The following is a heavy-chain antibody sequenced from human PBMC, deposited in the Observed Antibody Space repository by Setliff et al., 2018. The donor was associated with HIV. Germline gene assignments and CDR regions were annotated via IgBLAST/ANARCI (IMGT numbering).Heavy chain of an antibody. CDR2: LSQDGSDE. V-gene: IGHV3-30*04. D-gene: IGHD2-8*01. CDR3: ASQWHY. CDR1: GFTFSNYH. J-gene: IGHJ4*02. Sequence: GGSLRLSCAVSGFTFSNYHMHWVRQAPGKGLEWVAALSQDGSDEYYADSVKGRFTISRDNSKNILLLQMDSLGAEDTGIYYCASQWHYWGQGTLVTVSS.